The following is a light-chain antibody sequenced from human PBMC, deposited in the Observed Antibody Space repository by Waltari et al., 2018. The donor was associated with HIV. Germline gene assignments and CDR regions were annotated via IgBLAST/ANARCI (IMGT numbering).Light chain of an antibody. V-gene: IGKV4-1*01. J-gene: IGKJ3*01. Sequence: DIVMTQSPDSLAVSLGERATINCTSSQSVLYSSNNKNYLAWYQQKPGQPPKLLIYWASARESGVPDRFRGSVAGTDFTLTISSLQAEDVAVYYCQQYYSTPFTVGPVTKVDIK. CDR2: WAS. CDR3: QQYYSTPFT. CDR1: QSVLYSSNNKNY.